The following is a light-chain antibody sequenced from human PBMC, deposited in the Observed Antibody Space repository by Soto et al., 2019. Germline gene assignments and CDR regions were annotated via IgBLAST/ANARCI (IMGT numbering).Light chain of an antibody. J-gene: IGKJ1*01. V-gene: IGKV3-11*01. CDR1: QSVSTS. CDR2: DAS. CDR3: QVRDVWPS. Sequence: IVLTQSPVTLALSPGERAVLSCRASQSVSTSLAWYQHKPGQAPRLFIYDASKRAPGVPARFSGSGSGTDVTLTISSLEPEDFAVYYCQVRDVWPSFGQGTMVEIK.